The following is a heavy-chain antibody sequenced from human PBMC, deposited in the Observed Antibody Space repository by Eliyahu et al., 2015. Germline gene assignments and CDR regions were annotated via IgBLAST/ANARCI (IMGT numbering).Heavy chain of an antibody. D-gene: IGHD3-22*01. CDR1: GXSXGXDTYF. Sequence: HLQESGPGLVRPSETLXLTCTVSGXSXGXDTYFWGWIRQPPGKGLXWIGSIYXTGITYYNPSLKSRVTMSLDSSKNQFSLNLTSVTAADTAVYFCVRPQNYYNNNGVQYNFNYWGQGILVTVSS. J-gene: IGHJ4*02. CDR2: IYXTGIT. CDR3: VRPQNYYNNNGVQYNFNY. V-gene: IGHV4-39*01.